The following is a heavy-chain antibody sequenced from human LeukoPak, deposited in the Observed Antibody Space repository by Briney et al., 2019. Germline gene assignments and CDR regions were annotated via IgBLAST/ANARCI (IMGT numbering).Heavy chain of an antibody. CDR1: GFTFSSYS. J-gene: IGHJ4*02. CDR3: AGDPGGGLGESN. V-gene: IGHV3-48*01. Sequence: GGSLRLSCAASGFTFSSYSMNWVRQAPGKGLEWVSYISSSSSTIYYADSVKGRFTISRDNAKNSLYLQMNSLRAEDTAVYYCAGDPGGGLGESNWGQGTLVTVSS. D-gene: IGHD3-16*01. CDR2: ISSSSSTI.